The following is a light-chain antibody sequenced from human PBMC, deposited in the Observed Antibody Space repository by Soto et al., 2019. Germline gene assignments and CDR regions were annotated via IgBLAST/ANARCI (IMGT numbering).Light chain of an antibody. Sequence: QSALTQPRSVSGSPGQSVTISCTGTSSDVGGYNYVSWYQQHPGKAPKLMIYDVSKRXPGXTXXXXXXXXGXXXSLNISGLNAQDEADYYCFSSVFGTGTKVTVL. CDR3: FSSV. CDR2: DVS. J-gene: IGLJ1*01. CDR1: SSDVGGYNY. V-gene: IGLV2-11*01.